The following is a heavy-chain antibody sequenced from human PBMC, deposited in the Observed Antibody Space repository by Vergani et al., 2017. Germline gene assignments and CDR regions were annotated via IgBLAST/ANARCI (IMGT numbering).Heavy chain of an antibody. D-gene: IGHD2-15*01. J-gene: IGHJ4*02. CDR2: LNSDGSST. Sequence: EVQLVESGGGLVQPGWSLRLSCAASGFTFSSYWMHWVRQAPGKGLVWVSRLNSDGSSTSYADSVKGRFTISRDNAKNTLYLQMDSLRAEDTAVYYCARDGGWGYCSGGSCSEFDYWGQGTLGTVSS. V-gene: IGHV3-74*01. CDR3: ARDGGWGYCSGGSCSEFDY. CDR1: GFTFSSYW.